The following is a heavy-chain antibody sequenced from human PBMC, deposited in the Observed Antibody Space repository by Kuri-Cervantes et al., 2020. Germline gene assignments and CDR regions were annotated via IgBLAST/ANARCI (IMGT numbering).Heavy chain of an antibody. CDR1: GYSISSDYY. CDR3: AREWTTRVDY. D-gene: IGHD3/OR15-3a*01. CDR2: IYQSGST. V-gene: IGHV4-38-2*02. J-gene: IGHJ4*02. Sequence: SETLSLTCTVSGYSISSDYYWDWIRQPPGKGLEWIGSIYQSGSTYNNPSLKSRVTMSVDTSKDQFSLKLTSVTAADTAVYFCAREWTTRVDYWGQGTLVTVSS.